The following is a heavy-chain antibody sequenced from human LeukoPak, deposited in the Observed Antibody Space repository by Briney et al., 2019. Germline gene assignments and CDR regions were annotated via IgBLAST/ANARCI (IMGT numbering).Heavy chain of an antibody. CDR2: IYTSGST. J-gene: IGHJ4*02. D-gene: IGHD1-7*01. CDR3: ARSRINPGTTSYFDY. CDR1: GGSISSYY. V-gene: IGHV4-4*07. Sequence: PSETLSLTCTVSGGSISSYYWSWIRQPAGKGLEWIGRIYTSGSTNYNPSLKSRVTMSVDTSKNQFSLKLSSVTAADTAVYYCARSRINPGTTSYFDYWGQGTLVTVSS.